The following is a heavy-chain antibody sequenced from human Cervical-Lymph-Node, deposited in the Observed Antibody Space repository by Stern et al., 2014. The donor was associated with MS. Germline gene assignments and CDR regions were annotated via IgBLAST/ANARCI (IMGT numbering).Heavy chain of an antibody. D-gene: IGHD3-3*01. CDR1: GGSISSGSYY. CDR3: ARESDFWSGINWFDP. Sequence: QVQLVESGPGLVKPSQTLSLTCTVSGGSISSGSYYWSWIRQPAGKGLEWIGRIYTSGSTNYNPSLKSRVTISVDTSKNPFSLKRSSVTAADTAVYYCARESDFWSGINWFDPWGQGTLVTVSS. J-gene: IGHJ5*02. CDR2: IYTSGST. V-gene: IGHV4-61*02.